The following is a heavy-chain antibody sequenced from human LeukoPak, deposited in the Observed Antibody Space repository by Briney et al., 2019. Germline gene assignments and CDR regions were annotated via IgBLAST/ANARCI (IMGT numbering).Heavy chain of an antibody. D-gene: IGHD6-13*01. CDR3: ARAPGIAAAGWYFDL. V-gene: IGHV4-59*08. CDR2: IYYSGST. J-gene: IGHJ2*01. Sequence: SETLSLTCTVSGGSISSYYWSWIRQPPGKGLEWIGYIYYSGSTNYNPSLKSRVTISVDTSKNQFSLKLSSVTAAGTAVYYCARAPGIAAAGWYFDLWGRGTLVTVSS. CDR1: GGSISSYY.